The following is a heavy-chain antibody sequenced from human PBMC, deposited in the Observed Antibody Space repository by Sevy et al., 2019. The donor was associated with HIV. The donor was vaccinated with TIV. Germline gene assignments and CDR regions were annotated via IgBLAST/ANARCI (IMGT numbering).Heavy chain of an antibody. J-gene: IGHJ6*02. V-gene: IGHV3-30*03. CDR2: ISHDGINE. D-gene: IGHD1-26*01. CDR1: GFSFSYYG. CDR3: VYAYGGGYSHSFYYALDV. Sequence: GGSLRLSCIGSGFSFSYYGIHWVRQSPGKGLDWVALISHDGINEYYADSVKGRFTISRDNSKNTVYLEMNSLRNEDTAIYFCVYAYGGGYSHSFYYALDVWGQGTTVTVSS.